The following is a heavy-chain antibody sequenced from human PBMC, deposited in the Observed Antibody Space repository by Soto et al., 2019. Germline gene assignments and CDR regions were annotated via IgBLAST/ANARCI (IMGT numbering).Heavy chain of an antibody. CDR1: GGTFRTAA. D-gene: IGHD2-8*01. V-gene: IGHV1-69*12. CDR2: IMPVFRTP. Sequence: QVQLEQSGAEVKKPGSSVKVSCKASGGTFRTAAVSWVRQAPGQGLEWMGGIMPVFRTPDYAQKFHGRVTITADESTSTAYMELSGLRSDDTAVYYCARDNDRPQLGGNYYILDVWGQGTTITVSS. CDR3: ARDNDRPQLGGNYYILDV. J-gene: IGHJ6*02.